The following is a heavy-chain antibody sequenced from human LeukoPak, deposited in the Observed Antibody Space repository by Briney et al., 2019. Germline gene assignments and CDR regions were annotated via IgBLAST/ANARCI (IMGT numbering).Heavy chain of an antibody. D-gene: IGHD2-2*01. V-gene: IGHV1-24*01. CDR1: GYTLTELS. CDR2: FDPEDGET. CDR3: ARDRRVVPAAPSDAFDI. J-gene: IGHJ3*02. Sequence: GASVKVSCKVSGYTLTELSMHWVRQAPGKGLEWMGGFDPEDGETIYAQKFQGRVTITADESTSTAYMELSSLRSEDTAVYYCARDRRVVPAAPSDAFDIWGQGTMVTVSS.